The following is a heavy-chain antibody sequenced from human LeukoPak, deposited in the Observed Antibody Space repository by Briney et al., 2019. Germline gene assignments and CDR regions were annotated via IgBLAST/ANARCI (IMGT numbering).Heavy chain of an antibody. V-gene: IGHV3-74*01. CDR2: ISTDGSST. CDR1: GFTFSNYW. J-gene: IGHJ6*02. CDR3: ARDGNGLAV. Sequence: PGGSLRLFCAASGFTFSNYWMQWVRHAPGKGLVWVSRISTDGSSTGYADSVKGRFTISRDNAKNTLYLQMNSLRAEDTAVFYCARDGNGLAVWGQGTTVTVSS.